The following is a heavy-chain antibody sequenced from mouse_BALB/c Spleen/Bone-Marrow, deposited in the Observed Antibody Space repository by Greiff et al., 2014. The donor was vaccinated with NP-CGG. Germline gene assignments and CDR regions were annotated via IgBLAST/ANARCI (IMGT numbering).Heavy chain of an antibody. CDR1: GYTFTSYW. J-gene: IGHJ2*01. CDR2: IDPYVSET. D-gene: IGHD2-2*01. CDR3: ARSDGYDVLYYFDY. Sequence: VQLQQSGAELVRPGASVRLSCKASGYTFTSYWMNWVKQRPEQGLEWIGRIDPYVSETHYTQKFKDKAILTVDKSSRTAYMQLSSLTSEDSAVYYCARSDGYDVLYYFDYWGQGTTLTVSS. V-gene: IGHV1-52*01.